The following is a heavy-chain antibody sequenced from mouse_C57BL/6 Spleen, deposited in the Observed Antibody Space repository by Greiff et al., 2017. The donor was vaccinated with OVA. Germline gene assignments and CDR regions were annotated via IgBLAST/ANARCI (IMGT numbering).Heavy chain of an antibody. J-gene: IGHJ1*03. D-gene: IGHD2-5*01. CDR1: GFTFSSYA. CDR2: ISDGGSYT. CDR3: ATYYSNYDWYFDV. V-gene: IGHV5-4*03. Sequence: EVKVVESGGGLVKPGGSLKLSCAASGFTFSSYAMSWVRQTPEKRLEWVATISDGGSYTYYPDNVKGRFTISRDNAKNNLYLQMSHLKSEDTAMYYCATYYSNYDWYFDVWGTGTTVTVSS.